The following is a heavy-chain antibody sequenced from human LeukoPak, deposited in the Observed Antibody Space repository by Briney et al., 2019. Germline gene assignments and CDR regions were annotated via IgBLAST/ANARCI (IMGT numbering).Heavy chain of an antibody. D-gene: IGHD2-8*01. J-gene: IGHJ4*02. CDR1: GGSISSSSYY. CDR3: ARKANAILYGDYGDY. CDR2: IYLSEIT. V-gene: IGHV4-39*01. Sequence: SETLSLTCTVSGGSISSSSYYWGWVRQPPAKGLEWLGSIYLSEITYYNQSLKSRCAISVDTSKNQCSLKLSSVTAADTAVYYCARKANAILYGDYGDYWGQGTLVTVSS.